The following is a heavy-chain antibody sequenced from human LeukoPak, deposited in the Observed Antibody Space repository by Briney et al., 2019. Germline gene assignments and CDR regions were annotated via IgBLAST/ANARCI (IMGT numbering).Heavy chain of an antibody. CDR2: ICSNDNNT. CDR3: AQGTSSSCYSAPNY. V-gene: IGHV3-23*01. CDR1: GFTFSSYA. J-gene: IGHJ4*02. D-gene: IGHD2-15*01. Sequence: GGSLRHSCAASGFTFSSYAMNWVRQAPGKGLEWVSAICSNDNNTYYANSVKGRFTISRDNSKNTLSLQLNSLRAEDTAVYYCAQGTSSSCYSAPNYWGQGTLVTVSS.